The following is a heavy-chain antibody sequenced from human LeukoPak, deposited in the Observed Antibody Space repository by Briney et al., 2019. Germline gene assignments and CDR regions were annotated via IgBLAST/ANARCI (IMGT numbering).Heavy chain of an antibody. Sequence: PSETLSLTCTVSGGSVCSVSSYWTWIRQPPGKGLEWIGYVYHTGGTKYNPSLKSRVTISLDTPKNQFSLRLSSVTAADTAVYYCARDSRHPYYYGLDVWGQGTTVIVSS. CDR3: ARDSRHPYYYGLDV. V-gene: IGHV4-61*01. J-gene: IGHJ6*02. CDR2: VYHTGGT. CDR1: GGSVCSVSSY.